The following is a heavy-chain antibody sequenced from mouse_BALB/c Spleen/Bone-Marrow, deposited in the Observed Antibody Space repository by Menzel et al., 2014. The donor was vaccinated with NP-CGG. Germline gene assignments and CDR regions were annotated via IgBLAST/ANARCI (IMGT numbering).Heavy chain of an antibody. CDR2: ISSDGSYT. Sequence: EVKVVESGGGLVKPGGSLKLSCAASGFTFSSYAMSWVRQSPEKRLEWVAEISSDGSYTYYPDTVTGRFTISRDNANNTLYLEMSSLRSEDTAMYYRVRDPYYGALFAYWGQGTLVTVSA. CDR1: GFTFSSYA. D-gene: IGHD2-10*01. V-gene: IGHV5-9-4*01. J-gene: IGHJ3*01. CDR3: VRDPYYGALFAY.